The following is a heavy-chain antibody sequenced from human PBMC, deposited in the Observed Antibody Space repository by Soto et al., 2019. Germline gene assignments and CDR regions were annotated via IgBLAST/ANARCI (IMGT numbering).Heavy chain of an antibody. V-gene: IGHV4-39*02. CDR1: GVFISSGSYF. Sequence: QLQESGPGLVKPSETLSLTCTVSGVFISSGSYFWGWIRQPPGKGLEWIGSAHSSGGTYYNPSLKSRLTISVDKSKNTVSLRLNSVTAADTAVYYCAKLKVGATRDTDVDSCGQGKLVNVSS. CDR3: AKLKVGATRDTDVDS. J-gene: IGHJ4*02. D-gene: IGHD1-26*01. CDR2: AHSSGGT.